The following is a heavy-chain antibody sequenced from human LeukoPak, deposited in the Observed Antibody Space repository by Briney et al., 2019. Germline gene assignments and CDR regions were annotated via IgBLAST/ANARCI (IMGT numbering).Heavy chain of an antibody. CDR2: IYYSGST. D-gene: IGHD3-10*01. Sequence: SETLSLTCTVSGGSISSGGYYWSWIRQHPGKGLEWIGYIYYSGSTYYNPSLESRVTMSVDTSKTQFPLKLSSVTAADTAVYYCARDRDGSGSYLDYWGQGTLVTVSS. CDR3: ARDRDGSGSYLDY. CDR1: GGSISSGGYY. V-gene: IGHV4-31*03. J-gene: IGHJ4*02.